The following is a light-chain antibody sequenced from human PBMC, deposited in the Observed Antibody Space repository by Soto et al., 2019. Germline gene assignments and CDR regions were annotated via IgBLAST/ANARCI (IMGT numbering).Light chain of an antibody. CDR1: QSISSW. J-gene: IGKJ2*01. V-gene: IGKV1-5*01. CDR3: QQYNSYLYT. CDR2: DAS. Sequence: DIQMTQSPSTLSASVGDRVTITCRASQSISSWLAWYQQKPGKAPKLLIYDASSLESGVPSRFSGSGSGTELTLTSSRLQPDDFATYYCQQYNSYLYTFGQGPKLEIK.